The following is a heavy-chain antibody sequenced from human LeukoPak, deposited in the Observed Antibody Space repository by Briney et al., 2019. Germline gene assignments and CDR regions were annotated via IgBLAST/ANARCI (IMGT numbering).Heavy chain of an antibody. CDR2: INHSGST. V-gene: IGHV4-34*01. CDR3: ARVGRGFGELLIDY. D-gene: IGHD3-10*01. Sequence: PSETLSLTCAVYGGSFSGYYWSWIRQPPGKGLEWIGEINHSGSTNYNPSLKSRVTISVDTSKNQFSLQLNSVTPEDTAVYYCARVGRGFGELLIDYWGQGTLVTVSS. J-gene: IGHJ4*02. CDR1: GGSFSGYY.